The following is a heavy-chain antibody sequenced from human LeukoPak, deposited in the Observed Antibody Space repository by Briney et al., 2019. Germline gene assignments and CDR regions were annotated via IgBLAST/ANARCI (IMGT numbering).Heavy chain of an antibody. D-gene: IGHD3-16*02. J-gene: IGHJ4*02. V-gene: IGHV4-39*01. CDR3: ATGPYGYIWGSYRSPFDY. Sequence: PSETLSLTCTVSGGSISSSSYYWGWIRQPPGKGLEWIGSIYYSGSTYYNPSLKSRVTISVDTSKNQFSLKLSSVTAADTAVYYCATGPYGYIWGSYRSPFDYWGQGTLVTVSS. CDR2: IYYSGST. CDR1: GGSISSSSYY.